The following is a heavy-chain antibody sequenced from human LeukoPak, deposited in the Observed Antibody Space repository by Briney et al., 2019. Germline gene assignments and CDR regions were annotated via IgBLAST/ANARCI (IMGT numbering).Heavy chain of an antibody. J-gene: IGHJ5*02. CDR3: TKDPNGDYVGAFDP. V-gene: IGHV3-23*01. D-gene: IGHD4-17*01. CDR2: ITGSNGPT. CDR1: GFTFSSFA. Sequence: GGSLRLSCAASGFTFSSFAMTWVRQAPGKGLEWVSSITGSNGPTYNTDSVKGRFTISRDNSQNTLYLQVNSLRAEDTAVYYCTKDPNGDYVGAFDPWGQGTLVTVSS.